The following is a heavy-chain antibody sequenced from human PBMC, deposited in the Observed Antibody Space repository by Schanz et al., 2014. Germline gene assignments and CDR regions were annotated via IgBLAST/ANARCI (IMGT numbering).Heavy chain of an antibody. Sequence: EVQLMESGGGLVKPGGSLRLSCVASGFAFSSYGMNWLRQAPGKGLEWVSYVSRSTPDIYYADSVKGRFTMSRDNAKNSVFLQMNSLRAEDTAVYYCVRDSFFAFDYWGQGTLVTVSS. CDR2: VSRSTPDI. CDR1: GFAFSSYG. CDR3: VRDSFFAFDY. V-gene: IGHV3-21*01. D-gene: IGHD3-3*01. J-gene: IGHJ4*02.